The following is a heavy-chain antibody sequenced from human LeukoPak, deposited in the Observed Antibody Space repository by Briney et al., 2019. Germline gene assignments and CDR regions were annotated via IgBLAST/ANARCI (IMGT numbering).Heavy chain of an antibody. D-gene: IGHD3-10*02. Sequence: GGSLRLFCAASGFTFDVYGMSWVRHAPGKGLEWVSCINWNGGSTGYADSVKGRCTISRDNAKNSLYLQMNSLRAEDTAVYYCAELGITMIGGVWGKGTTVTISS. V-gene: IGHV3-20*04. J-gene: IGHJ6*04. CDR3: AELGITMIGGV. CDR2: INWNGGST. CDR1: GFTFDVYG.